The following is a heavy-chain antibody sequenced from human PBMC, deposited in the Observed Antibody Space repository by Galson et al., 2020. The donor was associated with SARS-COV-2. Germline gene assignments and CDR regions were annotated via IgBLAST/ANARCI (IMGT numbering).Heavy chain of an antibody. J-gene: IGHJ4*02. CDR2: TYHIGST. Sequence: SETLSLTCAVSGASISSANWWSWARQAPGEGLEWIGETYHIGSTNYNPSLKSRVTISVDKSKNQLSLRLTSVTAADPAVYYCARVGESGTYLDYWGQGILVTVSS. CDR1: GASISSANW. CDR3: ARVGESGTYLDY. D-gene: IGHD1-26*01. V-gene: IGHV4-4*02.